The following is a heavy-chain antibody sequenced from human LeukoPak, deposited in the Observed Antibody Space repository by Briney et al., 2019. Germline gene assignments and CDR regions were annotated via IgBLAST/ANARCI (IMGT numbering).Heavy chain of an antibody. CDR1: GYTFTSYY. Sequence: ASVKVSCKASGYTFTSYYMHWVRQAPGQGLEWMGIINPSGGSTSYAQKFQDRVTMTRDTSTSTVYMERSSLRSEDTAVYYCARAYSGYDRASYYYYYYGMDVWGQGTTVTVSS. CDR3: ARAYSGYDRASYYYYYYGMDV. D-gene: IGHD5-12*01. CDR2: INPSGGST. J-gene: IGHJ6*02. V-gene: IGHV1-46*03.